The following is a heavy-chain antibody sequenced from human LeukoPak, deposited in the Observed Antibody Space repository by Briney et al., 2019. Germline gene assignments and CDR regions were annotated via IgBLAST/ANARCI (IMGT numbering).Heavy chain of an antibody. CDR3: ATDAGLITIFGVVMSN. V-gene: IGHV1-2*02. CDR2: INPNSGGT. J-gene: IGHJ4*02. CDR1: GYTFTGYY. D-gene: IGHD3-3*01. Sequence: ASVKVSCKASGYTFTGYYMHWVRQAPGQGLEWMGWINPNSGGTNYAQKFQGRVTMTRDTSISTAYMELSRLRSDDTAVYYCATDAGLITIFGVVMSNWGQGTLVTVSS.